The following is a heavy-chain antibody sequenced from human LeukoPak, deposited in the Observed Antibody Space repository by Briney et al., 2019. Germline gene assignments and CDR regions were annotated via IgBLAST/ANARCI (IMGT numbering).Heavy chain of an antibody. CDR1: DGSISSNNYY. D-gene: IGHD3-3*01. J-gene: IGHJ4*02. CDR2: RFYTGRT. V-gene: IGHV4-39*01. Sequence: SETLSLTCTVSDGSISSNNYYWAWIRQPPGKGLEWIGSRFYTGRTYYNPSLQSRVTISVDTSKNQFSLKLSSVTAADTAVYYCARLSYYDFWSGYYMGFDYWGQGTLVTVSS. CDR3: ARLSYYDFWSGYYMGFDY.